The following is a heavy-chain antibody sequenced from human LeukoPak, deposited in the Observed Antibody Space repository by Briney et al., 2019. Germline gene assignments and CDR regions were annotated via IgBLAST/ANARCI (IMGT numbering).Heavy chain of an antibody. CDR2: ISGGGGTT. Sequence: GGSLRLSCAASGFTFSSYAMSWVSQAPGKGLEWVSGISGGGGTTYYADSVKGRFTISRDNSKNTLDLQMNSLRAEDTALYYCAKCVVTAISRGGQIDYWGQGTLVTVSS. D-gene: IGHD2-21*02. V-gene: IGHV3-23*01. CDR1: GFTFSSYA. CDR3: AKCVVTAISRGGQIDY. J-gene: IGHJ4*02.